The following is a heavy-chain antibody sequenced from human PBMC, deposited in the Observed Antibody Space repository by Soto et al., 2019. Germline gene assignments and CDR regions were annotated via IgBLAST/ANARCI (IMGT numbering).Heavy chain of an antibody. CDR3: ARSLHRGVIITSLLDY. CDR2: ISSSSSTI. CDR1: GFPFSSYS. Sequence: PGGSLRLSCAASGFPFSSYSMNWVRQAPGKGLEWVSYISSSSSTIYYADSVKGRFTISRDNAKNSLYLQMNSLRAEDTAVYYCARSLHRGVIITSLLDYWGQGTLVTVSS. J-gene: IGHJ4*02. V-gene: IGHV3-48*01. D-gene: IGHD3-10*01.